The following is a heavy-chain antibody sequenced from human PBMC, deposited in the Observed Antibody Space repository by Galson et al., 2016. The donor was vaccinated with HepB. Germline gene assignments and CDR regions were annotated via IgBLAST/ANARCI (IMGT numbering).Heavy chain of an antibody. J-gene: IGHJ4*02. D-gene: IGHD4-17*01. CDR2: ISGGGRNT. CDR3: ASHDYGDHYFDS. CDR1: GFPFSDYA. Sequence: SLRLSCAASGFPFSDYAMSWVRQAPGKGLEWISAISGGGRNTYYADSVKGRFTISRDNSKNTLYLQMNSLRAEDTAVYYCASHDYGDHYFDSWGQGTLVTFSS. V-gene: IGHV3-23*01.